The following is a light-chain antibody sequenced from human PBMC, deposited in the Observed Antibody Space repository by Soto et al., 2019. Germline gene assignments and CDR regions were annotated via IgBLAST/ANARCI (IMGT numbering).Light chain of an antibody. J-gene: IGLJ1*01. CDR1: SSDVGNYDY. CDR2: EVR. CDR3: SSYGSTPYV. Sequence: QSALTQPASVSGSPGQSITISCTGTSSDVGNYDYVSWYQQHPGKAPKLIIYEVRDRPSGVSNRFSGSKSGNTASLTISGLQAEDEADYYCSSYGSTPYVFGTGTKVTVL. V-gene: IGLV2-14*01.